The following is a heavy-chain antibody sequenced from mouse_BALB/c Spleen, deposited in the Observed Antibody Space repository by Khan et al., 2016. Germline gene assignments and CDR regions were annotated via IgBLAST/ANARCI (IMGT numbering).Heavy chain of an antibody. CDR2: INSNGGST. CDR1: GFTFSTYA. J-gene: IGHJ2*01. V-gene: IGHV5-6-3*01. Sequence: EVKLVESGGGLVQPGGSLKLSCAASGFTFSTYAMSWVRQTPDKRLELVATINSNGGSTYYPNSVKGRFTISRDNAKNTLYLQMRSLKSEDTAMYYCARGRQLGLKYFDYWGQGTTLTVSS. D-gene: IGHD3-2*01. CDR3: ARGRQLGLKYFDY.